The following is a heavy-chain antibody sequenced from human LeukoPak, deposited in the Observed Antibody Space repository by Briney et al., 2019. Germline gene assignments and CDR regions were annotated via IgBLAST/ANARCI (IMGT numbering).Heavy chain of an antibody. CDR1: EGSFSSHV. CDR2: IIPVLGVS. D-gene: IGHD3-16*02. Sequence: SVKVSCKASEGSFSSHVITWVRQAPGQGLEWMGRIIPVLGVSNFAQKFQGRVIISADKSTNTAHMELSRLESGDTAVYYCTREGVYAPDPSSYHRDGFDIWGQGTVVVVSS. V-gene: IGHV1-69*04. CDR3: TREGVYAPDPSSYHRDGFDI. J-gene: IGHJ3*02.